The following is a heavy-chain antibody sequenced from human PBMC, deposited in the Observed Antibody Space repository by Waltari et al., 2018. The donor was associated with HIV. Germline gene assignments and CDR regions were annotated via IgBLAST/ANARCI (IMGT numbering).Heavy chain of an antibody. D-gene: IGHD3-22*01. J-gene: IGHJ4*02. CDR1: GFTFSPFA. Sequence: QVQLVESGGGVVQPGGSLRLSCVASGFTFSPFAFHWVRQAPGKGLEWVELISYGGRNKVYADSVKGRFTISRDNSKNTLYLQMNSLRAEDTAVYYCARDGHFYDSRPLDHWGQGTLVTVSS. CDR3: ARDGHFYDSRPLDH. V-gene: IGHV3-30*04. CDR2: ISYGGRNK.